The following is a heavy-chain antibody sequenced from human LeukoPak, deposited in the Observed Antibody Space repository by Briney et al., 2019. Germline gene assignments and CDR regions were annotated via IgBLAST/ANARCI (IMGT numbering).Heavy chain of an antibody. CDR3: AKSLGVGGYTRYKGFDQ. J-gene: IGHJ4*02. CDR2: ISNSDGST. Sequence: GGSLRLSCAASGFTFSSYAMNWVRQAPGKGLEWVSSISNSDGSTYYADFVKGRFTISRDNSNNTLHLQMNSLRAEDTAVYYCAKSLGVGGYTRYKGFDQWGQGTLVTVSS. CDR1: GFTFSSYA. D-gene: IGHD5-24*01. V-gene: IGHV3-23*01.